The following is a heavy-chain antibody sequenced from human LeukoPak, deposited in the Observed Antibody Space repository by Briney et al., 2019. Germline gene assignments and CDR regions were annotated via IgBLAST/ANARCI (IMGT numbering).Heavy chain of an antibody. Sequence: PGGSLRLSCAASGFTFNDYPMHWVRQAPGKDLEWVSLISGDGSVTYYADSVKGRFTISRDNSKNSLYLQMHSLRLEDTAFYYCATGSQPGTTFDYWGQGTLVTASS. D-gene: IGHD1-14*01. CDR3: ATGSQPGTTFDY. V-gene: IGHV3-43*02. CDR1: GFTFNDYP. J-gene: IGHJ4*02. CDR2: ISGDGSVT.